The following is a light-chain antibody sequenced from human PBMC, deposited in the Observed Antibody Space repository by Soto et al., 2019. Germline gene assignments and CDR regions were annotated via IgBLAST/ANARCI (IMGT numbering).Light chain of an antibody. J-gene: IGKJ1*01. CDR2: KAS. V-gene: IGKV1-5*03. Sequence: DIQMTQSPSTLSASVGDRVTITCRASQSISSWLAWYQQKPGKAPKLLIYKASSLESGVPSRFSGSGSGSEFTLTISSLQPDDLATYYCLQYNNYPWTFGQGTKVDIK. CDR1: QSISSW. CDR3: LQYNNYPWT.